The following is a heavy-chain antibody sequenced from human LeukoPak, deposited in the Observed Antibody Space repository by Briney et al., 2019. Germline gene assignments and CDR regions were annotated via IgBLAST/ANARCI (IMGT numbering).Heavy chain of an antibody. V-gene: IGHV4-34*01. D-gene: IGHD5-24*01. CDR3: ARYPFDGYNYYFDY. CDR2: INHSGST. CDR1: GGSFSGYY. Sequence: SETLSLTCAVYGGSFSGYYWSWIRQPPGKGLEWIGEINHSGSTNYNPSLKSRVTISVDTSKNQFSLKLSSVTAADTAVYYCARYPFDGYNYYFDYWGQGTLVTVSS. J-gene: IGHJ4*02.